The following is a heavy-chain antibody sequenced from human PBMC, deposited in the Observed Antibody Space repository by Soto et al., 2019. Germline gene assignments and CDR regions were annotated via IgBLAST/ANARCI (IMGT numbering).Heavy chain of an antibody. CDR1: GGSISSSSYY. D-gene: IGHD3-3*01. V-gene: IGHV4-39*01. CDR3: ARQEGVTIFGVVTDDAFDI. J-gene: IGHJ3*02. CDR2: IYYSGGT. Sequence: SETLSLTCTVSGGSISSSSYYWGWIRQPPGKGLEWIGSIYYSGGTYYNPSLKSRVTISVDTSKNQFSLKLSSVTAADTAVYYCARQEGVTIFGVVTDDAFDIWGQGTMVTVSS.